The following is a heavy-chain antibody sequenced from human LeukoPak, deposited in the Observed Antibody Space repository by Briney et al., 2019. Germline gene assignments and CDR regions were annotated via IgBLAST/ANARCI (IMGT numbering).Heavy chain of an antibody. CDR3: AAVRGVIGSPYFDY. J-gene: IGHJ4*02. CDR1: GYTFTNYA. V-gene: IGHV1-3*01. D-gene: IGHD3-10*01. Sequence: ASVKVSCKASGYTFTNYAMHWVRQAPGQGLEWMGWINAGDGNTKYSQKFQGRVTITRDTSANTAYMELSSLRSDDTAVYYCAAVRGVIGSPYFDYWGQGTLVTVSS. CDR2: INAGDGNT.